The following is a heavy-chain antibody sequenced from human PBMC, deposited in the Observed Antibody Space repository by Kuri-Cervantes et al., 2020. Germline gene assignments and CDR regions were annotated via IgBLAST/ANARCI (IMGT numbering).Heavy chain of an antibody. J-gene: IGHJ5*01. V-gene: IGHV3-30*12. CDR3: ARGSRYSSSWYGS. D-gene: IGHD6-13*01. CDR2: ISYDGSNK. Sequence: GGSLRLSCAASGFTFSSYGMHWVRQAPGKGLEWVAVISYDGSNKYYADSVKGRFTISRDNAKNSLYLQMNSLRAEDTAVYYCARGSRYSSSWYGSWGQGTLVTVSS. CDR1: GFTFSSYG.